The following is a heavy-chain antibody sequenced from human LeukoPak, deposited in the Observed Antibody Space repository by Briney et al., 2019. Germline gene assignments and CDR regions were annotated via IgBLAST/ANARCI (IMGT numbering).Heavy chain of an antibody. CDR2: ITQSGRT. CDR1: GGSFSTYY. J-gene: IGHJ4*02. CDR3: APIFGGYSDFDS. D-gene: IGHD5-12*01. Sequence: SETLSLTCAVYGGSFSTYYWSWVRQPPGKWLEWIGEITQSGRTNYNPSRKSRVTISIDTSKNKFSLQLTSVAAADTAVYYCAPIFGGYSDFDSWGQGTLVTVSS. V-gene: IGHV4-34*01.